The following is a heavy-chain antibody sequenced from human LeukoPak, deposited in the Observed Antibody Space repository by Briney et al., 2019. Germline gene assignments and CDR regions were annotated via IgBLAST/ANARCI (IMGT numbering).Heavy chain of an antibody. J-gene: IGHJ4*02. D-gene: IGHD1-26*01. Sequence: SVKVSCKASGGTFSSYAISWVRQAPGQGLEWMGGIIPIFGTANNAQKFQGRVTITTDESTSTAYMELSSLRSEDTAVYYCARVPSGSYLGNFDYWGQGTLVTVSS. CDR1: GGTFSSYA. CDR2: IIPIFGTA. CDR3: ARVPSGSYLGNFDY. V-gene: IGHV1-69*05.